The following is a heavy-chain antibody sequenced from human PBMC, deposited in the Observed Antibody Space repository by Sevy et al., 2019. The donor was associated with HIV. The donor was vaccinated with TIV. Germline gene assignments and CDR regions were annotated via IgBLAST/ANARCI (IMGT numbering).Heavy chain of an antibody. CDR1: GFSFRSYW. CDR2: IYQDGSEK. Sequence: GGSLRLSCAASGFSFRSYWMTWVRQAPGKGLEWVASIYQDGSEKYYMDSVTGRFTVSRDNAKNSLSLQMNSLRVEDTAVYYCAREGSYGDYMLSYYYGMDVWGQGTTVTVSS. CDR3: AREGSYGDYMLSYYYGMDV. J-gene: IGHJ6*02. V-gene: IGHV3-7*01. D-gene: IGHD4-17*01.